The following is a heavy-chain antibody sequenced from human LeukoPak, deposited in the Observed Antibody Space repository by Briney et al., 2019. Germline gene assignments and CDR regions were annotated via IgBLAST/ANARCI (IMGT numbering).Heavy chain of an antibody. CDR3: ARLGAFVLYYDSSGYFDS. CDR2: INPKSGGT. D-gene: IGHD3-22*01. V-gene: IGHV1-2*02. J-gene: IGHJ4*02. Sequence: ASVKVSCKASGYAFTDHHMHWVRQAPGQGLEWMGWINPKSGGTNYAQKFQGRVTMSRDTYISTTYMELSSLRSDDTAVYYCARLGAFVLYYDSSGYFDSWAQGPLVTVSS. CDR1: GYAFTDHH.